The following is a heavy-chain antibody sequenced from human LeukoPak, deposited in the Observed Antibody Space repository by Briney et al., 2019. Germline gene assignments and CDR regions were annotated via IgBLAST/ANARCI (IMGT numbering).Heavy chain of an antibody. Sequence: GGSLRLSCAASGFTFSSYDMSWVRQAPGKGLEWVSTISGSGGSTYYVDSVKGRFTISRDNSKNTLYLQMNSLRADDTAVYYCARAKDSSLTYWGQGTLVTVSS. CDR2: ISGSGGST. V-gene: IGHV3-23*01. D-gene: IGHD6-13*01. CDR3: ARAKDSSLTY. CDR1: GFTFSSYD. J-gene: IGHJ4*02.